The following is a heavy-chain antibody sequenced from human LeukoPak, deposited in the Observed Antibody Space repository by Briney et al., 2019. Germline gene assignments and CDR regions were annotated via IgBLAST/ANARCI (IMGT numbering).Heavy chain of an antibody. Sequence: PGGSLRLSCAASGFTFSSYAMHWVRQAPGKGLEWVAVISYDGSNKYYADSVKGRFTISRDNSKNTLYLQMNSLRAEDTAVYYCARSSSLLRGYFDYWGQGTLVTVSS. V-gene: IGHV3-30-3*01. D-gene: IGHD2-15*01. CDR2: ISYDGSNK. CDR1: GFTFSSYA. CDR3: ARSSSLLRGYFDY. J-gene: IGHJ4*02.